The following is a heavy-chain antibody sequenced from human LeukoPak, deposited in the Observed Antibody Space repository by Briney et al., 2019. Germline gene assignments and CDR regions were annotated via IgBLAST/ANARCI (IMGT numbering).Heavy chain of an antibody. CDR1: GYSFTTYW. CDR2: IYPGDSDT. CDR3: ARRNRLDAFDI. J-gene: IGHJ3*02. D-gene: IGHD1-14*01. Sequence: GESLKISCKGSGYSFTTYWIGWVRQMPGKGLECLGVIYPGDSDTRYSPSFQGQVTISADKSISTAYLQWSSLKASDTAIYYCARRNRLDAFDIWGQGTMVTVSS. V-gene: IGHV5-51*01.